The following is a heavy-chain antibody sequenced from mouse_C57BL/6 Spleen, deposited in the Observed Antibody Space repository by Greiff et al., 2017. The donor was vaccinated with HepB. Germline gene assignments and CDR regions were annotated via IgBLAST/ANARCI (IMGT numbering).Heavy chain of an antibody. CDR2: IYPGDGDT. CDR3: AVSNYDFDY. J-gene: IGHJ2*01. CDR1: GYAFSSSW. V-gene: IGHV1-82*01. D-gene: IGHD2-5*01. Sequence: QVQLQQSGPELVKPGASVKISCKASGYAFSSSWMNWVKQRPGKGLEWIGLIYPGDGDTNYNGKFKGKATLTADKSSSTAYMQLSSLTSEDSAVYFCAVSNYDFDYWGQGTTLTVSS.